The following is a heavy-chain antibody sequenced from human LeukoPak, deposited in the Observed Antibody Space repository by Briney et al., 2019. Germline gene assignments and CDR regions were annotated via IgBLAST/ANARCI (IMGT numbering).Heavy chain of an antibody. Sequence: SETLFLTCSVPGGSISSYYWGWIRQPPGKGLGWVGYIYYSGGTNYNPSLQSRVTISVDTSKNQFSLKLSSVTAADTAVYYCARRELYGDYRNWGQGTLVTVSS. D-gene: IGHD4-17*01. CDR2: IYYSGGT. CDR3: ARRELYGDYRN. V-gene: IGHV4-59*01. J-gene: IGHJ4*02. CDR1: GGSISSYY.